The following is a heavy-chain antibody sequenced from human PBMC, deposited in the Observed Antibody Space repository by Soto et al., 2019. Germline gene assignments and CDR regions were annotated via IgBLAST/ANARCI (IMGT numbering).Heavy chain of an antibody. CDR3: ARLIGNSWYEFDP. Sequence: PSQTLSLTCAISGGSVSTNSATWDWIRQSPSRGLEWLGRTYYRSKWYNDYAVSVKGRITINPDTSNNQLSLQLNSVTPDDTAVYYCARLIGNSWYEFDPWGQGTLVTVSS. D-gene: IGHD6-13*01. J-gene: IGHJ5*02. CDR1: GGSVSTNSAT. V-gene: IGHV6-1*01. CDR2: TYYRSKWYN.